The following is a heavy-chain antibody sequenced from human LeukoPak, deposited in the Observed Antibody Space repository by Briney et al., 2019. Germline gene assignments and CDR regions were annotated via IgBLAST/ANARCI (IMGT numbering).Heavy chain of an antibody. CDR1: GFTFSSYG. CDR3: AKGRRPTIFGVVIGSAYFDY. D-gene: IGHD3-3*01. Sequence: GGSLRLSCAASGFTFSSYGMHWVRQAPGKGLEWVAFIRYDGSNKYYADSVKGRFTISRANSKNTLYLQMNSLRAEDTAVYYCAKGRRPTIFGVVIGSAYFDYWGQGTLVTVSS. CDR2: IRYDGSNK. J-gene: IGHJ4*02. V-gene: IGHV3-30*02.